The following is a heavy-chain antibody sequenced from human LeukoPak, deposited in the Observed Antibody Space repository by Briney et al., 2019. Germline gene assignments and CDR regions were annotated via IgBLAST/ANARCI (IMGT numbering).Heavy chain of an antibody. CDR2: ISSSGSTI. Sequence: GGSLRLSCAASGFTFSDYYMSWIRQAPGKGLEWVSYISSSGSTIYYADSVKGRFTISRDNAKNSLYLQMNSLRAEDTAVYYCAKNGVSYYDSSGYYGPFDYWGQGTLVTVSS. CDR1: GFTFSDYY. CDR3: AKNGVSYYDSSGYYGPFDY. D-gene: IGHD3-22*01. J-gene: IGHJ4*02. V-gene: IGHV3-11*01.